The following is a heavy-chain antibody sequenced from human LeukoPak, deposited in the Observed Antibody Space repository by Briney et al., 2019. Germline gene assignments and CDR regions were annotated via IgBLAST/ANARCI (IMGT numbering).Heavy chain of an antibody. J-gene: IGHJ4*02. CDR3: ARLSYYYDSSGYQHTDY. CDR1: GGSISSSSYY. D-gene: IGHD3-22*01. CDR2: IYYSGST. Sequence: SETLSLTCTVSGGSISSSSYYWGWLRQPPGKGLEWIGSIYYSGSTYYNPSLKSRVTISVNTSKNQFSLKLSPVTAADTAVYYCARLSYYYDSSGYQHTDYWGQGTLVTVSS. V-gene: IGHV4-39*01.